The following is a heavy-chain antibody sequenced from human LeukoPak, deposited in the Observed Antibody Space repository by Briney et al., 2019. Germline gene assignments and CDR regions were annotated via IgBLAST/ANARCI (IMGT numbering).Heavy chain of an antibody. CDR3: AKDMYTPPTWFAS. J-gene: IGHJ5*01. CDR1: GFTVSSNY. V-gene: IGHV3-53*01. D-gene: IGHD2-2*02. Sequence: PGGSLRLSCAASGFTVSSNYMSWVRQAPGKGLEWVSVIYSGGSTYYADSVKGRFTISRDNSKNTLNLQMNSLRAEDTAVYYCAKDMYTPPTWFASGAQGPLVTVS. CDR2: IYSGGST.